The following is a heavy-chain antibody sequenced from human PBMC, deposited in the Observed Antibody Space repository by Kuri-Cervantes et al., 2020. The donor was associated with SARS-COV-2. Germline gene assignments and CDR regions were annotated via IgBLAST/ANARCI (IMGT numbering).Heavy chain of an antibody. J-gene: IGHJ4*02. Sequence: SQTLSLTCAVSGYSISSGYYWGWIRQPPGKGLEWIGSIYHSGSTYYNPSLKSRVTISVDTSKNQFSLKLSSVTAADTAVYYCARALPEGRFGELIYYFDYWGQGTLVTVSS. D-gene: IGHD3-10*01. V-gene: IGHV4-38-2*01. CDR2: IYHSGST. CDR3: ARALPEGRFGELIYYFDY. CDR1: GYSISSGYY.